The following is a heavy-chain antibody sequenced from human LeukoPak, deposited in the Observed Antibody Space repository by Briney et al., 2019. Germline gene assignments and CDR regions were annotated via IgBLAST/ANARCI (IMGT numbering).Heavy chain of an antibody. CDR2: INPSGGST. J-gene: IGHJ4*02. D-gene: IGHD3-10*01. Sequence: ASVKVSCKASGYTFTSYNMHWVRQAPGQGLEWMGIINPSGGSTSYAQKFQGRVTMTRDTSTSTVYMELSSLRSEDTAVYYCARDRDTMVRGRGYFDYWGQGTLVTVSS. V-gene: IGHV1-46*01. CDR3: ARDRDTMVRGRGYFDY. CDR1: GYTFTSYN.